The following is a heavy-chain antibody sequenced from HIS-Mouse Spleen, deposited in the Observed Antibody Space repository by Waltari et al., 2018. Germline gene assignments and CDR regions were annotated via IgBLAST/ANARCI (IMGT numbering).Heavy chain of an antibody. CDR3: ARIAEGYSSGWYAFDY. CDR2: IDWDDDK. Sequence: QVTLRESGPALVKPTQTLTLTSTFSGFSLSTSGMCVSWIRHPPGKALEWLARIDWDDDKYYSTSLKTRLTISKDTSKNQVVLTMTNMDPVDTATYYCARIAEGYSSGWYAFDYWGQGTLVTVSS. J-gene: IGHJ4*02. V-gene: IGHV2-70*15. CDR1: GFSLSTSGMC. D-gene: IGHD6-19*01.